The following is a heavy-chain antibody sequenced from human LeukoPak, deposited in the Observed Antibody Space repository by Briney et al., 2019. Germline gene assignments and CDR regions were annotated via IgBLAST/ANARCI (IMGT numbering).Heavy chain of an antibody. V-gene: IGHV4-59*01. CDR1: GGSISTYY. Sequence: PSETLSLTCTVSGGSISTYYWSWIRQPPGKGLEWIGYIYYSGITKYNPSLKSRVTLSVDTSKNQFFLKLSSVTAADTAVYYCARDDAFDIWGQGTMVTVSS. CDR2: IYYSGIT. J-gene: IGHJ3*02. CDR3: ARDDAFDI.